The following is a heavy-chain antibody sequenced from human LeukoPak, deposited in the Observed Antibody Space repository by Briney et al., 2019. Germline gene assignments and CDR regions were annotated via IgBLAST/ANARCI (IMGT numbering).Heavy chain of an antibody. CDR3: ARDCSSTSCYPYHYYGMDV. D-gene: IGHD2-2*01. Sequence: GRSLRLSCAASGFTFSSYGMHWVRQAPGKGLEWVAVIWYDGSNKYYADSVKGRFTISRDNSKNTLYLQMNSLRAEDTAVYYCARDCSSTSCYPYHYYGMDVWGQGTTVTVSS. J-gene: IGHJ6*02. CDR2: IWYDGSNK. V-gene: IGHV3-33*01. CDR1: GFTFSSYG.